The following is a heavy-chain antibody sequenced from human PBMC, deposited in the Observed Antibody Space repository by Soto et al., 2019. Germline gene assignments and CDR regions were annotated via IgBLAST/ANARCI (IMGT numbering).Heavy chain of an antibody. V-gene: IGHV4-59*08. J-gene: IGHJ4*02. CDR2: IYYSGST. Sequence: SDTLSLTFTVTGGSIVSYYWRWIWQPPGKGLEWIGYIYYSGSTNYNPSLKSRVTISVDTSKNQFSLKLSSVTAADTAVYYCARGSTGYSSSWDRYWGQGTLVTVS. CDR3: ARGSTGYSSSWDRY. CDR1: GGSIVSYY. D-gene: IGHD6-13*01.